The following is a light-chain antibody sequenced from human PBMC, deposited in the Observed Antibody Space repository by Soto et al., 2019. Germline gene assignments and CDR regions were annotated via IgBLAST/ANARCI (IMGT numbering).Light chain of an antibody. CDR1: QSVSSY. V-gene: IGKV3-20*01. Sequence: EIVLTQSPATLSLSRGERATLSCRASQSVSSYLAWYQQKPGQAPRLLIYGASSRATGIPDRFSGSGSGTDFTLTVSRLEPEDFAVYYCQQYGSSPETFGQGTKVDIK. CDR3: QQYGSSPET. CDR2: GAS. J-gene: IGKJ1*01.